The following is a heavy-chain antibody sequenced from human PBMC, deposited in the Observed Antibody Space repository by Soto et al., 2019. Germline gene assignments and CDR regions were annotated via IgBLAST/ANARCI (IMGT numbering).Heavy chain of an antibody. J-gene: IGHJ4*02. Sequence: QVQLVQSGAEVKKPGASVKVSCKASGYTFTSYAMHWVRQAPGQRLEWMGWINAGNGNTKYSQKFQGRVTITRDTSASTAYMELSSLRSEDTAVYYCAIEAYCSSTSCYWYYFDYWGQGTLVTVSS. D-gene: IGHD2-2*01. CDR3: AIEAYCSSTSCYWYYFDY. V-gene: IGHV1-3*01. CDR1: GYTFTSYA. CDR2: INAGNGNT.